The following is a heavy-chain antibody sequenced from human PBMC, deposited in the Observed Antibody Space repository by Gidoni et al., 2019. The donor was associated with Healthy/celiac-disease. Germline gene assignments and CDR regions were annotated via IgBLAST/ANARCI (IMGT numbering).Heavy chain of an antibody. J-gene: IGHJ4*02. CDR2: ISWNSGSI. Sequence: EVQLVESGGGLVQPGRSLRLSCAASGLTVDDYAMHWVRHAPGKGLGWLSGISWNSGSIGYADSVKGRFTISRDNAKNSLYLQMNSLRAEDTALYSCAKDGPVSIAVAGIDYWGQGTLVTVSS. CDR1: GLTVDDYA. D-gene: IGHD6-19*01. V-gene: IGHV3-9*01. CDR3: AKDGPVSIAVAGIDY.